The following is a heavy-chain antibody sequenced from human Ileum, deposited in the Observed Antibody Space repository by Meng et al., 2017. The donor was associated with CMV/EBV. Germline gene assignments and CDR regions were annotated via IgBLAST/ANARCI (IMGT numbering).Heavy chain of an antibody. CDR3: ARVYSNSWYFDY. J-gene: IGHJ4*02. V-gene: IGHV3-53*01. CDR1: GFTVTSNY. D-gene: IGHD6-13*01. Sequence: GGSLRLSCAASGFTVTSNYMGWVRQAPGKGLEWVSGIYSGGNTNYADSVRGRFTISRDNSKNTLYLQMNSLRAEDTAVYYCARVYSNSWYFDYWGQGTLVTVSS. CDR2: IYSGGNT.